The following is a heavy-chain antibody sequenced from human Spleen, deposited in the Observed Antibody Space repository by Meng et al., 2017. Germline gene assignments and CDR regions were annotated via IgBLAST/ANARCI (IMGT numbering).Heavy chain of an antibody. CDR1: GFTFSRYD. D-gene: IGHD3-10*01. J-gene: IGHJ6*02. V-gene: IGHV3-33*01. CDR3: ARGKGGYGSLDV. Sequence: GGSLRLSCAASGFTFSRYDMHWVRQAPGKGLEWVAVIWYDGRNKYYADSVRGRFTISRDNAKNSLYLQMNSLRVEDTAVYYCARGKGGYGSLDVWGQGTTVTVSS. CDR2: IWYDGRNK.